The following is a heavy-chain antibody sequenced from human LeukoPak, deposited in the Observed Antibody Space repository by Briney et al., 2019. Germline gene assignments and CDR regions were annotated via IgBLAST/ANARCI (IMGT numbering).Heavy chain of an antibody. CDR3: ARDSRRDGYNLDY. CDR2: IYHRGTT. CDR1: GYSISSGYF. V-gene: IGHV4-38-2*02. J-gene: IGHJ4*02. Sequence: SETLSLTCIVSGYSISSGYFWGWVRQPPGKDLEWIGSIYHRGTTHYNPSLKSRVTISVDTPKNQFSLKLSSVTAADTAVYYCARDSRRDGYNLDYWGRGTLVTVSS. D-gene: IGHD5-24*01.